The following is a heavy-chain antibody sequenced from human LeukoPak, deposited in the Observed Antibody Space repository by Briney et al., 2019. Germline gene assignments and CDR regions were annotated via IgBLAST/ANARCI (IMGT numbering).Heavy chain of an antibody. Sequence: GGSLRLSGAASGFTFSTYSMNWVRQAPGKGLEWVAYITSGSDAIYYADAVKGRFTISRDNAKNSLDLQMSSLRAEDTAVYYCARDPPRRYDYWGQGTLVTVSS. CDR2: ITSGSDAI. CDR3: ARDPPRRYDY. J-gene: IGHJ4*02. D-gene: IGHD1-14*01. CDR1: GFTFSTYS. V-gene: IGHV3-48*01.